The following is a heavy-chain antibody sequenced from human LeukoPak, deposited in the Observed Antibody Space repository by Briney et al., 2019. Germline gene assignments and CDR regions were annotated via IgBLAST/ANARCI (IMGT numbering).Heavy chain of an antibody. CDR1: GFTFSNVW. D-gene: IGHD2-15*01. CDR3: ARDPRIGYCSGGTCSFLDY. CDR2: IKSKTDGGTV. J-gene: IGHJ4*02. Sequence: PGGSLRLSCAASGFTFSNVWMSWVRQAPGKGLEWVGRIKSKTDGGTVDYAAPVKGRFTISRDDLKNTLYLEMNSLKTEDTAVYYCARDPRIGYCSGGTCSFLDYWGQGTLVTVSS. V-gene: IGHV3-15*01.